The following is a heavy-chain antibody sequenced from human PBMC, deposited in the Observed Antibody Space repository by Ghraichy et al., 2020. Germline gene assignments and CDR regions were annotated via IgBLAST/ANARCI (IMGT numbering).Heavy chain of an antibody. Sequence: SETLSLTCTVSGGSISSSSYYWGWIRQPPGKGLEWIGSIYYSGSTYYNPSLKSRVTISVDTSKNQFSLKLSSVTAADTAVYYCANQLGPQWEPPLGDAFDIWGQGTMVTVSS. J-gene: IGHJ3*02. CDR3: ANQLGPQWEPPLGDAFDI. V-gene: IGHV4-39*01. D-gene: IGHD1-26*01. CDR2: IYYSGST. CDR1: GGSISSSSYY.